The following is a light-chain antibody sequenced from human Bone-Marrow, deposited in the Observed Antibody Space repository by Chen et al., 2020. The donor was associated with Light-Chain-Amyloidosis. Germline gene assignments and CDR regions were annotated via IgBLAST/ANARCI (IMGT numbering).Light chain of an antibody. CDR3: QVWDRSSDRPG. CDR1: NIGSTS. V-gene: IGLV3-21*02. J-gene: IGLJ3*02. CDR2: DDS. Sequence: SYVLTQPSSVSVAPGQTATIACGGNNIGSTSVHWYQQTPGQAPLLVVYDDSDRPSGIPGRLSGSNSGNTATLTISRVEAGDEADYYCQVWDRSSDRPGFGGGTKLTVL.